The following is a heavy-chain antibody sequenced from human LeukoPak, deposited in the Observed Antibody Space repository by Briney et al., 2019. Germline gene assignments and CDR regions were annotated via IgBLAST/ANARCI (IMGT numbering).Heavy chain of an antibody. J-gene: IGHJ4*02. CDR3: ATIRYSNIPYYFDY. Sequence: ASVKVSCKVSGYTLTELSMHWVRQAPGKGLEWMGGFDPEDGETIYAQKFKGRVTMTEDTSTDTAYMELSSLRSEDTAVYYCATIRYSNIPYYFDYWGLATLVNVSS. CDR1: GYTLTELS. V-gene: IGHV1-24*01. CDR2: FDPEDGET. D-gene: IGHD2-15*01.